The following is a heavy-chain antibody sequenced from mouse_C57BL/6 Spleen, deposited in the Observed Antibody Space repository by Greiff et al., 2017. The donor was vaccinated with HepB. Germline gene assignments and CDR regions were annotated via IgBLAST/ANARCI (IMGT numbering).Heavy chain of an antibody. Sequence: DVQLVESGEGLVKPGGSLKLSCAASGFTFSSYAMSWVRQTPEKRLEWVAYISSGGDYIYYADTVKGRFTISRDNARNTLYLQMSSLKSEDTAMYYCTREGEWLLRRYFDVWGTGTTVTVSS. CDR2: ISSGGDYI. CDR3: TREGEWLLRRYFDV. J-gene: IGHJ1*03. V-gene: IGHV5-9-1*02. CDR1: GFTFSSYA. D-gene: IGHD2-3*01.